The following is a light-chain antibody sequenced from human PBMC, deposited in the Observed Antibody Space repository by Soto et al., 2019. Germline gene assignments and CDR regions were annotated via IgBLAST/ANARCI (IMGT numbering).Light chain of an antibody. CDR2: TAS. CDR1: QSVSNNY. V-gene: IGKV3-20*01. J-gene: IGKJ1*01. Sequence: EIVLTQSPGTLSLSPGERATLSCRASQSVSNNYLAWYQQKPGRAPRLLIYTASSRATGVPDRFSGSGSGTDFTLTISRLEPEDFAVYYCQQYGSSPWTFGQGTKVDIK. CDR3: QQYGSSPWT.